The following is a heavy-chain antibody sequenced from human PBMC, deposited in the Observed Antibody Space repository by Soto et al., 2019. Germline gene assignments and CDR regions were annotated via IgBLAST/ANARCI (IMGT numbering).Heavy chain of an antibody. CDR1: GGSISSSSYY. CDR3: ARPANYHGSRGPPG. CDR2: IYYSGST. J-gene: IGHJ4*02. Sequence: PSETLSLTCTVSGGSISSSSYYWGWIRQPPGKGLEWIGSIYYSGSTYYNPSLKSRVTISVDTSKNQFSLKLSSVTAADTAVYYCARPANYHGSRGPPGWGQGTLVTVSS. D-gene: IGHD3-22*01. V-gene: IGHV4-39*01.